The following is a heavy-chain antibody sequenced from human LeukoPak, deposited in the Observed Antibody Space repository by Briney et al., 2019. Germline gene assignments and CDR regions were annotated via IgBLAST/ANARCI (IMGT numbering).Heavy chain of an antibody. CDR1: GFTFDDYG. CDR2: INWNGGST. CDR3: ARVGSSSWKSEFDP. V-gene: IGHV3-20*01. J-gene: IGHJ5*02. Sequence: PGGSLRLSCGASGFTFDDYGTSWVRQAPGKGLEWVSGINWNGGSTGYADSVKGRFTISRDNAKNSLYLQMNSLRAEHTALYHCARVGSSSWKSEFDPWGQGTLVTVSS. D-gene: IGHD6-13*01.